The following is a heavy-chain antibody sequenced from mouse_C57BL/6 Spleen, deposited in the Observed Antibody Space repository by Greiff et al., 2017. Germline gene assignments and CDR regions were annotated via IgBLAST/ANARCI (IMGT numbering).Heavy chain of an antibody. J-gene: IGHJ3*01. Sequence: EVKLMESGPGLVKPSQSLSLTCSVTGYSITSGYYWNWIRQFPGNKLEWMGYISYDGSNNYNPSLKNRISITRDTSKNQFFLKLNSVTTEDTATYYCARDQTDSNPLAYWGQGTLVTVSA. CDR1: GYSITSGYY. CDR3: ARDQTDSNPLAY. CDR2: ISYDGSN. V-gene: IGHV3-6*01. D-gene: IGHD2-5*01.